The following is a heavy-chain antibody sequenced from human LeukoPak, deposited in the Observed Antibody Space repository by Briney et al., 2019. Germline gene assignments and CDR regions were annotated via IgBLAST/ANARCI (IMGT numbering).Heavy chain of an antibody. CDR3: AKGGGWLYYFDY. D-gene: IGHD6-19*01. CDR1: GFTFSNFA. V-gene: IGHV3-23*01. J-gene: IGHJ4*02. CDR2: ISASADRT. Sequence: GGSXRLSCAASGFTFSNFAMNWVRQAPGKGLEWVSAISASADRTYFADSVKGRFTISRDNSKNTLYLQMNSLRAEDTAVYYCAKGGGWLYYFDYWGQGTLVTVSS.